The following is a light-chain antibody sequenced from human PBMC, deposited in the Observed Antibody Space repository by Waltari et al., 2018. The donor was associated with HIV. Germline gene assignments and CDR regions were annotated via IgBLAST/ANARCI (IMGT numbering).Light chain of an antibody. Sequence: QSALTQPASVSGSPGQSLTISCTGTSSDVGGYNYVSWYRQHPGKAPKLMIYDVNKRPSGVSNRFSGSKSGNTASLTISGLQAEDEADYHCSSYTRSSTWVFGGGTKLTVL. CDR1: SSDVGGYNY. J-gene: IGLJ3*02. CDR2: DVN. CDR3: SSYTRSSTWV. V-gene: IGLV2-14*03.